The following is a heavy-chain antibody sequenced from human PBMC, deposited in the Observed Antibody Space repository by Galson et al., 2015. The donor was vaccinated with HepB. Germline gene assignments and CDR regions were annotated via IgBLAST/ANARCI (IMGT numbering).Heavy chain of an antibody. D-gene: IGHD3-22*01. CDR2: IIPIFGTA. V-gene: IGHV1-69*13. Sequence: SVKVSCKASGGTFSSYAISWVRQAPGQGLEWMGGIIPIFGTANYAQKFQGRVTITADESTGTAYMELSSLRSEDTAVYYCARAMLGAPSGYFYYWGQGTLVTVSS. CDR1: GGTFSSYA. CDR3: ARAMLGAPSGYFYY. J-gene: IGHJ4*02.